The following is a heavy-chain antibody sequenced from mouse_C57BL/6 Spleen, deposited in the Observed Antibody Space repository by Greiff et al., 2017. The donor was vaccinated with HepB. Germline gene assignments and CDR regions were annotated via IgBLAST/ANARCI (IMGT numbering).Heavy chain of an antibody. CDR1: GYTFPSYW. D-gene: IGHD2-2*01. J-gene: IGHJ4*01. CDR3: ARGGGYDGYAMDY. CDR2: INPSNGGN. V-gene: IGHV1-53*01. Sequence: QVQLQQPGTELVKPGASVKLSCKASGYTFPSYWMHWVKQRPGQGLEWIGNINPSNGGNNYNEKFKSKATLTVDKSSSTAYMQLSILTAEESAVYYCARGGGYDGYAMDYWGQGTSVTVSS.